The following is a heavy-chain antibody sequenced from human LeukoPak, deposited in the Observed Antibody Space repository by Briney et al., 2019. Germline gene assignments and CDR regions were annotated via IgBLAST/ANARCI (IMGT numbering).Heavy chain of an antibody. CDR3: ARASDGNSWIYYFDY. V-gene: IGHV1-2*02. D-gene: IGHD4-23*01. CDR2: INPNSGGT. CDR1: GYTFTGYY. Sequence: GASVKVSCKASGYTFTGYYMHWVRQAPGQGLEWMGWINPNSGGTNYAQKFQGRVTMTRDTSISTAYMELSRLRSDVTAVYYCARASDGNSWIYYFDYWGQGTLVTVSS. J-gene: IGHJ4*02.